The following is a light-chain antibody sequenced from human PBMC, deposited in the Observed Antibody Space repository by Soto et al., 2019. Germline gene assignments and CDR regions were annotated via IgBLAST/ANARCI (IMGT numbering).Light chain of an antibody. J-gene: IGLJ1*01. V-gene: IGLV2-23*01. CDR2: GGT. CDR3: RSYTGINTYYV. Sequence: QSVLTQPASVSGSPGQSITISCTGTSSDVGSYNLVSWYQQHPGEAPKLMIYGGTKRPSGVSNRFSGSKSGNTASLTISGLQAEDEADFYCRSYTGINTYYVFGTGSQG. CDR1: SSDVGSYNL.